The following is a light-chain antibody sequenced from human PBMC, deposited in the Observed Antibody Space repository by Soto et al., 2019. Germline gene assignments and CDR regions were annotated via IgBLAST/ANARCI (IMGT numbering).Light chain of an antibody. J-gene: IGLJ1*01. Sequence: QSALTQPASVSGSPAQSITISCPGSSSDIGDYNFVSWYQQHPGKAPKLMIYGVSLRPSGVSDRFSVSKSGNTASLTISGLQAEDEADYYCSSYTSTSPPFLFGTGTKLTVL. CDR3: SSYTSTSPPFL. CDR2: GVS. CDR1: SSDIGDYNF. V-gene: IGLV2-14*01.